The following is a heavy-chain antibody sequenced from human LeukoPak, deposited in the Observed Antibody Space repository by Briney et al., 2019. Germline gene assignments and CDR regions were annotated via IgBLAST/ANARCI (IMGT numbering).Heavy chain of an antibody. CDR2: IYYSGST. J-gene: IGHJ3*02. D-gene: IGHD6-13*01. Sequence: SETLSLTCTVSGVSISSYYWTWIRQPPGEGLEWIGYIYYSGSTNYNPSLKSRVTISVDTSKNQFSLKLSSVTAADTAVYYCARALQPGVYAFDIWGQGTMVTVSP. CDR1: GVSISSYY. CDR3: ARALQPGVYAFDI. V-gene: IGHV4-59*01.